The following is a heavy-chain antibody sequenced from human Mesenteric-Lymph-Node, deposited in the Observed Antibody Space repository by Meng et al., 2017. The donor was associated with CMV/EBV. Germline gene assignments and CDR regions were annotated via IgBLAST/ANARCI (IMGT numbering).Heavy chain of an antibody. CDR1: GYSITSGYY. D-gene: IGHD2-2*02. J-gene: IGHJ4*02. CDR3: ATDIVVVAAAIGTDY. Sequence: SETLSLTCTVSGYSITSGYYWGWIRRPPGKGLEWIGSIYYSGSTYYSPSPKSRVTISVDTSKNQFSLKLRSVTAADTAVYYCATDIVVVAAAIGTDYWGQGTLVTVSS. V-gene: IGHV4-38-2*02. CDR2: IYYSGST.